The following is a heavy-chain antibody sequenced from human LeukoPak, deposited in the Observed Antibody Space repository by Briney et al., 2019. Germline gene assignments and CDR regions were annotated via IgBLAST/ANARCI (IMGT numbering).Heavy chain of an antibody. J-gene: IGHJ4*02. D-gene: IGHD4/OR15-4a*01. CDR1: GFTFSSYS. CDR2: IKQDGSET. V-gene: IGHV3-7*01. CDR3: ASTLKRDY. Sequence: GGSLRLSCAASGFTFSSYSMNWVRQAPGKGLGWVANIKQDGSETYYGDSVKGRFTISRDNAKNSLYLQMNSLRAEDTAVYYCASTLKRDYWGQGTLVTVSS.